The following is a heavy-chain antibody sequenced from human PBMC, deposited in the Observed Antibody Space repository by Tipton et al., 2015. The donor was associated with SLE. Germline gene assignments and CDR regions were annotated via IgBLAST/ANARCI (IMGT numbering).Heavy chain of an antibody. D-gene: IGHD3-10*01. CDR2: ISAYNGNT. CDR1: GYTFTSYG. Sequence: QLVQSGAEVKKPGASVKVSCKASGYTFTSYGISWVRQAPGQGLEWMGWISAYNGNTNYAQKLQGRVTMTTDTSTGTAYMELSSLRSEDTAVYYCARFRYGSGSSGPHYGMDVWGQGTTVTVSS. CDR3: ARFRYGSGSSGPHYGMDV. J-gene: IGHJ6*02. V-gene: IGHV1-18*01.